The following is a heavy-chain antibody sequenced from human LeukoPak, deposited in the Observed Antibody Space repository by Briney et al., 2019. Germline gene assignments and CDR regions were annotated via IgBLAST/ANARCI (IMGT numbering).Heavy chain of an antibody. J-gene: IGHJ4*02. V-gene: IGHV1-8*01. CDR2: MNPNSGNT. CDR1: GYTFTSYD. D-gene: IGHD3-10*01. CDR3: ARVRIGRFGELYLDY. Sequence: ASVKVSCKASGYTFTSYDINWVRQATGQGLEWMGWMNPNSGNTGYAKKFQGRVTMTRNTSTSTAYMELSSLRSEDTAVYYCARVRIGRFGELYLDYWGQGTLVTVSS.